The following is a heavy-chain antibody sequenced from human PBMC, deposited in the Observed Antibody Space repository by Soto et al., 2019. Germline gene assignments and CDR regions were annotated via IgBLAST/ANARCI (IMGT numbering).Heavy chain of an antibody. J-gene: IGHJ4*02. CDR2: ISGSGGST. Sequence: PGGSLRLSCAASGFTFSSYAMSWVRQAPGKGLEWVSAISGSGGSTYYADSVKGRFTISRDNSKNTLYLQMNSLRAEDTAVYYCAKDIFESIVGATYFDYWGQGTLVTVSS. V-gene: IGHV3-23*01. CDR3: AKDIFESIVGATYFDY. CDR1: GFTFSSYA. D-gene: IGHD1-26*01.